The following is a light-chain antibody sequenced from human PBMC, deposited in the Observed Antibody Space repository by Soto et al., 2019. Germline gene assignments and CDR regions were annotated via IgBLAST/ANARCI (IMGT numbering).Light chain of an antibody. CDR1: SSDVGGYNY. CDR3: CSSAGSSLYV. CDR2: DVS. Sequence: QSVLTQPASVSGSPGQSITISCTGTSSDVGGYNYVSWYQSHPGEAPKLIIYDVSNRPSGVSDRFSGSKSGNTASLTISGLQAEDEADYYCCSSAGSSLYVFGSGTKVTVL. V-gene: IGLV2-14*03. J-gene: IGLJ1*01.